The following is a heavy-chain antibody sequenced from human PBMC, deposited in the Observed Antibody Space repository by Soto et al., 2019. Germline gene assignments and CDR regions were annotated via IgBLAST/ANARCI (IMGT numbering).Heavy chain of an antibody. D-gene: IGHD3-16*01. CDR3: VKGFWGDY. J-gene: IGHJ4*02. V-gene: IGHV3-23*01. Sequence: SGGGLVQPGGSLRLSCSASGFTFSSHDMIWVRQAPGKGLEWVSGVSGGGITSYADSEKGRFTISRDKSRNTLYLQMNSLRVEDTAVYYCVKGFWGDYWGQGTLVTVSS. CDR1: GFTFSSHD. CDR2: VSGGGIT.